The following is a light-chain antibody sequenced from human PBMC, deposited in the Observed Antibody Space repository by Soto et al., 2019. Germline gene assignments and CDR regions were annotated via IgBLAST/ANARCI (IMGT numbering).Light chain of an antibody. J-gene: IGKJ1*01. CDR1: QSVSSSY. CDR2: GAS. CDR3: QQYSSLWT. Sequence: EIVLTQSPGTLSLSPGERATLSCLASQSVSSSYLAWYQQRPGQAPRLLIYGASNRATGIPDRFSGSGSGTDFTLTISRLEPEDFAVYFCQQYSSLWTFGQGTKVDIK. V-gene: IGKV3-20*01.